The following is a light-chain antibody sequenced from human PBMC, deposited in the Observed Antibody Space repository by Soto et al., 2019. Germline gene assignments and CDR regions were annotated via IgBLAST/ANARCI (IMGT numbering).Light chain of an antibody. CDR2: GNS. V-gene: IGLV1-40*01. CDR1: SSNIGAGYD. J-gene: IGLJ2*01. CDR3: QSYDSTVV. Sequence: QAVVTQPPSVSGAPGQRVTISCTGSSSNIGAGYDVHWYQQLPGTAPKLLIYGNSNRPSGVPDRFSGSKSGTSASLAITGLQAEDDADYYCQSYDSTVVFGGGTKVTVL.